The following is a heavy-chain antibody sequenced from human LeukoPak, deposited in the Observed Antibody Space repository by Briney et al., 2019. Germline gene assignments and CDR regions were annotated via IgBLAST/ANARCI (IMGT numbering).Heavy chain of an antibody. Sequence: SETLSLTCTVSGGYISSGGYYWSWLRQPPGEGLEWIGYIYHSGSTYYNPSLKSRVTISVDTSKNQFSLKLSSVTAADTAVYYCARLRFLEWLFDYWGQGTLVTVSS. J-gene: IGHJ4*02. CDR2: IYHSGST. CDR3: ARLRFLEWLFDY. CDR1: GGYISSGGYY. D-gene: IGHD3-3*01. V-gene: IGHV4-30-2*01.